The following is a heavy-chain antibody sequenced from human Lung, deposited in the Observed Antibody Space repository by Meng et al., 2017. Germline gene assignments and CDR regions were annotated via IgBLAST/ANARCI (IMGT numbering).Heavy chain of an antibody. CDR1: GFTFSSAA. V-gene: IGHV3-23*01. J-gene: IGHJ4*02. D-gene: IGHD1-7*01. CDR2: ISSSGGNS. Sequence: GGSLRLSCAASGFTFSSAAMGWVRQAPGKGLEWVSVISSSGGNSFYADSVKGRFTISRDNSKDSLYLQMNSVRAEDTAVYYCTKDLQTTYWGQGTLVTFSS. CDR3: TKDLQTTY.